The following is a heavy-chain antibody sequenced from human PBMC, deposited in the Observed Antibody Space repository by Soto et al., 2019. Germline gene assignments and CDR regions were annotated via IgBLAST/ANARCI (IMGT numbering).Heavy chain of an antibody. CDR2: ISSSSTYI. D-gene: IGHD3-9*01. Sequence: EVQLVESGGGLVKPGGSLRLSCAASGFTFSLYSMNCVRQAPGKGLEWVSSISSSSTYIYYANSVKGRFTISRDNAKNSLYLQMNSLRAEDKAVYYCASPLRYFDWLWGQGTLVTVSS. CDR1: GFTFSLYS. CDR3: ASPLRYFDWL. J-gene: IGHJ4*02. V-gene: IGHV3-21*01.